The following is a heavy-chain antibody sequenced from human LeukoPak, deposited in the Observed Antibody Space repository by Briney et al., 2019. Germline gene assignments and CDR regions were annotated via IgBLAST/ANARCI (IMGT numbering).Heavy chain of an antibody. Sequence: GGSLRLSCAASGFTFSSYWMSWVRQAPGKGLEWVANIKQDGSEKYYVDSVKGRFTISRDNAKNSLYLQMNSLRAEDTAVYYCARYHEVLWFGESPDFDYWGQGTLVTVSS. CDR1: GFTFSSYW. V-gene: IGHV3-7*01. J-gene: IGHJ4*02. D-gene: IGHD3-10*01. CDR3: ARYHEVLWFGESPDFDY. CDR2: IKQDGSEK.